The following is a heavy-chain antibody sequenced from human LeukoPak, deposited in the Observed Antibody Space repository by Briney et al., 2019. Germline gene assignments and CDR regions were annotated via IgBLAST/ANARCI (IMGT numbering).Heavy chain of an antibody. Sequence: PSETLSLTCTVSGGSISSYYWSWIRQPPGKGLEWNGYIYYSGSTNYNPSLKSRVTISVDTSKNQFSLKLSSVTAADTAVYYCARAGTTDSSGYYYGEYFQHWGQGTLVTVSS. CDR2: IYYSGST. J-gene: IGHJ1*01. V-gene: IGHV4-59*01. CDR1: GGSISSYY. D-gene: IGHD3-22*01. CDR3: ARAGTTDSSGYYYGEYFQH.